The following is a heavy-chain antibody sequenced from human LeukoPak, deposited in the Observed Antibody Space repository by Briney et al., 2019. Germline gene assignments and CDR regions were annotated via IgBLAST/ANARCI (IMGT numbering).Heavy chain of an antibody. CDR1: GFTFSSYS. D-gene: IGHD5-24*01. V-gene: IGHV3-48*04. CDR2: ISSSSSTI. J-gene: IGHJ3*02. CDR3: AKDTMSSHAFDI. Sequence: GGSLRLSYAASGFTFSSYSMNWVRQAPGKGLEWVSYISSSSSTIYYADSVKGRFTISRDNAKNSLYLQMNSLRAEDTAVYYCAKDTMSSHAFDIWGQGTMVTVSS.